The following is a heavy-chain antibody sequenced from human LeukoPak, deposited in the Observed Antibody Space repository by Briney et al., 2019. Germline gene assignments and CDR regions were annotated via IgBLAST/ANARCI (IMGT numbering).Heavy chain of an antibody. J-gene: IGHJ4*02. V-gene: IGHV3-21*01. CDR3: ARDRSTDFWSGYYTNYFDY. CDR2: ISSSSYI. D-gene: IGHD3-3*01. Sequence: GGSLRLSCAASGFTFSSYSMNWVRQAPGKGLEWVSSISSSSYIYYADSVKGRFTISRDNAKNSLYLQMNSLRAEDTAVYYCARDRSTDFWSGYYTNYFDYWGQGTLVTVSS. CDR1: GFTFSSYS.